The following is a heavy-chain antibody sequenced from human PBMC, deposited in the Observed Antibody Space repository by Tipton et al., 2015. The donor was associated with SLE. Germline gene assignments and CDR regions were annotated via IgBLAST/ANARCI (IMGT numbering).Heavy chain of an antibody. D-gene: IGHD4-11*01. CDR1: GDSIRSTTYY. Sequence: TLSLTCTVSGDSIRSTTYYWAWIRQPPGKGLEWIGSVYFGGTTYNNPSLKSRVAISVDMSKNQFSLRLASVTAADTAIYYCARLPDHSDSRDHWGQGTLVTVSS. J-gene: IGHJ4*02. CDR2: VYFGGTT. V-gene: IGHV4-39*07. CDR3: ARLPDHSDSRDH.